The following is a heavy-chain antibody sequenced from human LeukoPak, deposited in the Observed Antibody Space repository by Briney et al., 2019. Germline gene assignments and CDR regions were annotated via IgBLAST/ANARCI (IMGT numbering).Heavy chain of an antibody. D-gene: IGHD6-19*01. Sequence: GGSLRLSCAASGFTFSSYAMSWVRQAPGKGLEWVSAISGSGGSTYYADSVKGRFTISRDNSKNTLYLQMNSLRAEDTAVYYCARVAGSGWSLTHFDYWGQGTLVTVSS. CDR1: GFTFSSYA. J-gene: IGHJ4*02. CDR3: ARVAGSGWSLTHFDY. V-gene: IGHV3-23*01. CDR2: ISGSGGST.